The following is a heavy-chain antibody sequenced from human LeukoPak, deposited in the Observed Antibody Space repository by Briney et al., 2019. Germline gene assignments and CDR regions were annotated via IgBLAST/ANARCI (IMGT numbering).Heavy chain of an antibody. D-gene: IGHD6-13*01. J-gene: IGHJ4*02. CDR3: ASGQLVVRELGAVYY. CDR1: GFTFSDYY. Sequence: GGSLRLSCAASGFTFSDYYMSWIRQAPGKGLEWVSYISSSGSTIYYADSVMGRFTISRDNAKNSLYLQMNSLRAEDTAVYYCASGQLVVRELGAVYYWGQGTLVTVSS. CDR2: ISSSGSTI. V-gene: IGHV3-11*04.